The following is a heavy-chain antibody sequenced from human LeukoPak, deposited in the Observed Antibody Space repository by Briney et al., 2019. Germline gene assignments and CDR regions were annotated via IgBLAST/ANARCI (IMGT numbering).Heavy chain of an antibody. V-gene: IGHV3-15*01. D-gene: IGHD3/OR15-3a*01. CDR1: GFTFSNAW. Sequence: SGGSLRLSCAASGFTFSNAWMSWVRQAPGKGLEWVGRIKSITDGGTTDYAAPVKGRFTISRDDSKNTLYLQMNSLKTEDTAVYYCTSSRRGPDDYWGQGTLVTVSS. CDR3: TSSRRGPDDY. J-gene: IGHJ4*02. CDR2: IKSITDGGTT.